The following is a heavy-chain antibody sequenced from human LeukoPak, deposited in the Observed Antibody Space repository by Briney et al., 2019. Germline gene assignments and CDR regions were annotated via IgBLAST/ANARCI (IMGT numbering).Heavy chain of an antibody. V-gene: IGHV3-23*01. CDR3: AKEGDYYNSIVPNY. CDR1: GFTFNNYA. J-gene: IGHJ4*02. CDR2: ISRSGGST. D-gene: IGHD3-22*01. Sequence: GGSLRLSCAASGFTFNNYAMTWVRQASGKGLEWVSAISRSGGSTYYADSVKGRFTISKDNSETTLYLQMNSLRAEDTAVYYCAKEGDYYNSIVPNYWGQGTLVTVSS.